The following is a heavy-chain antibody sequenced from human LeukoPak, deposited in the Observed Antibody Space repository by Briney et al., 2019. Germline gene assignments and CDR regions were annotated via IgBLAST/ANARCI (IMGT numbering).Heavy chain of an antibody. D-gene: IGHD6-13*01. CDR1: GFSFKDYY. V-gene: IGHV3-11*01. CDR2: INVNGGAM. CDR3: ARGPRILAAGSYYFDY. Sequence: PGGSLRLSCAASGFSFKDYYLSWIRQAPGKGLEWVSFINVNGGAMYYADFVKGRFTISRDNAKSSLYLEMNSLRVEDTAVYYCARGPRILAAGSYYFDYWGQGSLVTVSS. J-gene: IGHJ4*02.